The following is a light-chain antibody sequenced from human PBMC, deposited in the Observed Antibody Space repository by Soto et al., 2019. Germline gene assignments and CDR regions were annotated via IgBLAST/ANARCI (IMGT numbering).Light chain of an antibody. V-gene: IGKV1-33*01. Sequence: DIQMTQSPSSLSASIGDRVTISCQASQDIGNFLNWYQQKPGNAPYLLIYDASNLDTGVSSRFSGSGSGRDFSFTITSLQPDDVATYFCQQYGSLPITFGQGTRLDIK. J-gene: IGKJ5*01. CDR3: QQYGSLPIT. CDR2: DAS. CDR1: QDIGNF.